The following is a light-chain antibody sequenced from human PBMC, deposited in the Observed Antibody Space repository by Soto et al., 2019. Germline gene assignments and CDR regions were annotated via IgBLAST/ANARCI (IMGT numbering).Light chain of an antibody. CDR1: QSVSSSY. J-gene: IGKJ1*01. V-gene: IGKV3-20*01. CDR3: QHYGSSRT. CDR2: DAS. Sequence: EIVLTQSPGTLSLSPGERATLSCRASQSVSSSYLAWYQQKPGQAPRLLMYDASSRATRIPDRFSGSGSGTDFTLTISRLEPEDFAVYFCQHYGSSRTFGQGTKVEIK.